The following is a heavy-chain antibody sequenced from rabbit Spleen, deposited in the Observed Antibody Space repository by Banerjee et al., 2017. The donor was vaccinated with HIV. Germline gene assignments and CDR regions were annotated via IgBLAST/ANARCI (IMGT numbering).Heavy chain of an antibody. CDR3: ARNFDL. V-gene: IGHV1S40*01. J-gene: IGHJ4*01. CDR1: GFSFSSVHW. Sequence: QSLEESGGDLVKPGASLTLTCTASGFSFSSVHWIYWVRQAPGKGLEWIGTIYAGSTGTTDYASWAKGRFTISKTSSTTVTLQMTSLTAADPATYFCARNFDLWGPGTLVTVS. CDR2: IYAGSTGTT.